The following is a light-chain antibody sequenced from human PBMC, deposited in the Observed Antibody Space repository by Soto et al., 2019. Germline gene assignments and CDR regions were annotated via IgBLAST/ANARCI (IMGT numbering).Light chain of an antibody. CDR3: SSYTSSSTLEYV. J-gene: IGLJ1*01. V-gene: IGLV2-14*01. CDR1: SSEGGGYNY. CDR2: EVS. Sequence: QSVLAQPASVSGSSGQSIPISCTGTSSEGGGYNYVSWYQQHPGKAPKLMIYEVSNRRSGVSNRFSGSKCGKTASLTISGLQAEDEADYYCSSYTSSSTLEYVFGTGTKV.